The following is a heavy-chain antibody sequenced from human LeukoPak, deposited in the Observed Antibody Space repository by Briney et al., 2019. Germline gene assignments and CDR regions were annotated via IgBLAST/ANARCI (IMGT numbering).Heavy chain of an antibody. Sequence: GGSLRLSCAASGFTFSSYAMSWVRQAPGKGLEWVSAISGSGGSTYYADSVKGRFTISRDNSKNTLYLQMNSLRAEDTAVYYRAKFSLVTGGSYYYFDYWGQGTLVTVSS. CDR3: AKFSLVTGGSYYYFDY. D-gene: IGHD1-26*01. CDR2: ISGSGGST. V-gene: IGHV3-23*01. CDR1: GFTFSSYA. J-gene: IGHJ4*02.